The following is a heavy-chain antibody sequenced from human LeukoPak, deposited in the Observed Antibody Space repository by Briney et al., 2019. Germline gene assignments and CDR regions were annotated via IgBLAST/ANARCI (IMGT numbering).Heavy chain of an antibody. CDR3: ARVAPAAGDY. CDR2: IIPILGIA. V-gene: IGHV1-69*02. Sequence: ASVKVSCKASGGTFSSYTISWVRQAPGQGLEWMGRIIPILGIANYAQKFQGRVMITADKSTSTAYMELSSLRSEDTAVYYCARVAPAAGDYWGQGTLVTVSS. D-gene: IGHD6-13*01. J-gene: IGHJ4*02. CDR1: GGTFSSYT.